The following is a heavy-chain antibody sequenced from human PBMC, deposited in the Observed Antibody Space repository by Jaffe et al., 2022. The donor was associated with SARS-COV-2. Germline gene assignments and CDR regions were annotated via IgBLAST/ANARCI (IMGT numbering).Heavy chain of an antibody. CDR2: IYHSGST. D-gene: IGHD6-13*01. J-gene: IGHJ6*03. CDR3: ARGGEKQQPYYYYYMDV. V-gene: IGHV4-38-2*02. Sequence: QVQLQESGPGLVKPSETLSLTCTVSGYSISSGYYWGWIRQPPGKGLEWIGSIYHSGSTYYNPSLKSRVTISVDTSKNQFSLKLSSVTAADTAVYYCARGGEKQQPYYYYYMDVWGKGTTVTVSS. CDR1: GYSISSGYY.